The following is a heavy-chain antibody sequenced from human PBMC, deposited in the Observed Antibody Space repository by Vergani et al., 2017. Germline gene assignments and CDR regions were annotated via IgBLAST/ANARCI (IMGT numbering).Heavy chain of an antibody. J-gene: IGHJ4*02. CDR2: IYYSGST. D-gene: IGHD6-19*01. Sequence: QVQLQESGPGLVKPSQTLSLTCTVSGGSISSGGYYWSWIRQHPGKGLEWIGYIYYSGSTYYNPALKSRVTISVDTSKNQFSLKLSSVTAADTAVYYCARVRRGFFEAGNREVDYWGQGTLVTVSS. CDR3: ARVRRGFFEAGNREVDY. V-gene: IGHV4-31*03. CDR1: GGSISSGGYY.